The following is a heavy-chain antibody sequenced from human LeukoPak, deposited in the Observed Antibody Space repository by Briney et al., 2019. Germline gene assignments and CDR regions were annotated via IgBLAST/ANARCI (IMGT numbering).Heavy chain of an antibody. Sequence: PETLSLTCTVSDGSINSYYWSWIRQPAGKGLEWIGRIYSDGTTNYNPSLKSRVTMSVDTSKNQFSLRLTSVTAADTAVYYCAATLRRIGGDWFDPWGQGTLVTVSS. J-gene: IGHJ5*02. CDR2: IYSDGTT. V-gene: IGHV4-4*07. D-gene: IGHD4-17*01. CDR1: DGSINSYY. CDR3: AATLRRIGGDWFDP.